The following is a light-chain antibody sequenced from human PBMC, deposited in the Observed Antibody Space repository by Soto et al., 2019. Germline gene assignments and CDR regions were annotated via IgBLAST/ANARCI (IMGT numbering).Light chain of an antibody. J-gene: IGLJ1*01. CDR2: DTY. CDR3: LLYSGGYV. CDR1: TGAVATGHY. Sequence: QAVLTQEPSLTVSPGGTVTLTCGSSTGAVATGHYAYWFHQKPGQAPRPLIYDTYNRFSWTPARFSGSLLGGKAALTLSGAQPEDEADYYCLLYSGGYVFGPGTKVTVL. V-gene: IGLV7-46*01.